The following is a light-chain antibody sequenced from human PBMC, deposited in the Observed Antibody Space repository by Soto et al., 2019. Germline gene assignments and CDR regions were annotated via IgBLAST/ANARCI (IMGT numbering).Light chain of an antibody. CDR3: QSYDSSLSGVV. V-gene: IGLV1-40*01. Sequence: QSVLTQPPSVSGAPGQRVTISCTGSSSNIGAGYDVHWYQQLPGTATKLLIYGNSNRPSGVPDRFSGSKSGTSASLAITGLQAEDEADYYCQSYDSSLSGVVFGGWTQLTVL. J-gene: IGLJ2*01. CDR2: GNS. CDR1: SSNIGAGYD.